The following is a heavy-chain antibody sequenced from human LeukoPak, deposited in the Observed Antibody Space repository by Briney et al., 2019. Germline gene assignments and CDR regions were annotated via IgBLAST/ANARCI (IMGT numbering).Heavy chain of an antibody. D-gene: IGHD5-18*01. Sequence: ASVKVSCKVSGDTVTGFSIHWVRQAPGHGLEWMGGFDPEDGARIFAQKFQGRVTMTEDTSTDTAYMDPSSLRSEDTAVYYGATGYTYDYSLYWGQGTLVTVSS. J-gene: IGHJ4*02. CDR1: GDTVTGFS. V-gene: IGHV1-24*01. CDR2: FDPEDGAR. CDR3: ATGYTYDYSLY.